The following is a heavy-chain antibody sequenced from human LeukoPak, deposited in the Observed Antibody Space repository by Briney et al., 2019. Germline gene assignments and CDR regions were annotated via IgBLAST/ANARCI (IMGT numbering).Heavy chain of an antibody. J-gene: IGHJ6*03. CDR3: AGTRSGSNYYYYYYMDV. Sequence: SGTLSLTCAVSGGSINSNNWWSWVRQPPGKGLEWIGEIYHSGSTNYNPSLKSRVTISVDTSKNQFSLKLSSVTAADTAVYYCAGTRSGSNYYYYYYMDVWGKGTTVTVSS. V-gene: IGHV4-4*02. CDR2: IYHSGST. CDR1: GGSINSNNW. D-gene: IGHD3-3*01.